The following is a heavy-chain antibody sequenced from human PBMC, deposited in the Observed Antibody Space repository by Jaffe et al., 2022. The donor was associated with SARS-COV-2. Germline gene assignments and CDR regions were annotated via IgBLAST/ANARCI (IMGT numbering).Heavy chain of an antibody. CDR3: ARGGYCGGDCYSEHYYYYGMDV. CDR2: INSDETST. CDR1: GFTFSTYW. J-gene: IGHJ6*02. Sequence: EVQLVESGGGLVQPGGSLRLSCAASGFTFSTYWMHWVRQAPGKGLVWVSRINSDETSTSYADSVKGRFTISRDNAKNTLFLQMNSLRAEDTAVYYCARGGYCGGDCYSEHYYYYGMDVWGQGTTVTVSS. D-gene: IGHD2-21*02. V-gene: IGHV3-74*01.